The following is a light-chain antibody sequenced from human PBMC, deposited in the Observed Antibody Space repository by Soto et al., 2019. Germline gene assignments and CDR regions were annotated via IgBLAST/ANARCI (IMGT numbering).Light chain of an antibody. Sequence: AIRMTQSPSSFSASTGDRVTITCRASQGISSYLAWYQQKPGKAPKLLIYAPSTLQSGVPSRFSSSGSGTDFTLTISCLQSEDFATYYCQQYYSYPLTFGGGTNVEIK. V-gene: IGKV1-8*01. CDR3: QQYYSYPLT. CDR1: QGISSY. CDR2: APS. J-gene: IGKJ4*01.